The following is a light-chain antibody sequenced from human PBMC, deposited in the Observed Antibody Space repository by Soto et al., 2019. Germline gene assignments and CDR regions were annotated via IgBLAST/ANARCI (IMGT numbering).Light chain of an antibody. Sequence: QSVLTQPASVSGSPGESITISCTGTSSDVGGYNYVSWYQQHPGKAPKLMIYDVSYRTSGVSTRFSGSKSGNTASLTISGLQAEDEADYYCSSYTSSSTLVFGGGTQLTVL. J-gene: IGLJ7*01. CDR1: SSDVGGYNY. V-gene: IGLV2-14*01. CDR3: SSYTSSSTLV. CDR2: DVS.